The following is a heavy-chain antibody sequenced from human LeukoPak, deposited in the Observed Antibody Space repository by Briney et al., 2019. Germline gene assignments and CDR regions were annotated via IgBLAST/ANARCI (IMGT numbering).Heavy chain of an antibody. J-gene: IGHJ6*02. V-gene: IGHV3-30*02. CDR3: ARDWAYCGGDCYPGYYYYGMDV. CDR1: GFTFSSYG. CDR2: IRYDGSNK. D-gene: IGHD2-21*02. Sequence: GGSLRLSCAASGFTFSSYGMHWVRQAPGKGLEWVAFIRYDGSNKYYADSVKGRFTISRDNSKNTLYLQMNSLRAEDTAVYYCARDWAYCGGDCYPGYYYYGMDVWGQGTTVTVSS.